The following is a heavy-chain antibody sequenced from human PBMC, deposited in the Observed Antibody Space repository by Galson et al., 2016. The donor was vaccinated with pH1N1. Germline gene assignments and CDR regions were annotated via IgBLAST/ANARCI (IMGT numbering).Heavy chain of an antibody. J-gene: IGHJ6*02. D-gene: IGHD3-3*01. CDR2: IIPISGTT. V-gene: IGHV1-69*13. CDR3: ATHDLWSDRYFYYGMDV. Sequence: SVKVSCKASGGTFSSYAISWVRQAPGQGLEWMGEIIPISGTTNYAQRLQGRVTLTADESTDTAYMEVSGLRSEDTAVYYCATHDLWSDRYFYYGMDVWGHGTAVTVSS. CDR1: GGTFSSYA.